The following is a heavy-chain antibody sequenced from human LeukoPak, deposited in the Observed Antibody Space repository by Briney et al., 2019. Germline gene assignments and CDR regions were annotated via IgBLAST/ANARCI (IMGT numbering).Heavy chain of an antibody. J-gene: IGHJ5*02. CDR3: ARLVFDYGDGRGNWFDP. V-gene: IGHV4-34*01. Sequence: SETLSLTCAVYGGSFSGYYWSWIRQPPGKGLEWIGEINHSGSTNYNPSLKSRVTISVDTFKNQFSLKLSSVTAADTAMYYCARLVFDYGDGRGNWFDPWGQGTLVTVSS. CDR2: INHSGST. D-gene: IGHD4-17*01. CDR1: GGSFSGYY.